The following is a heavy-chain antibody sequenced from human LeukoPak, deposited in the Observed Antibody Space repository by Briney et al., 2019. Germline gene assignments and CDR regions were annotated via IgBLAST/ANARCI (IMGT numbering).Heavy chain of an antibody. Sequence: PGGSLRLSCAASGFTFDDYAMHWVRQAPGKGLEWVSGISWNSGSIGYADSVKGRFTISRDNAKNSLYLQMNSLRAEDTALYYCAKEGADSSGQRGYFDYWGQGTLVTVSS. CDR2: ISWNSGSI. V-gene: IGHV3-9*01. CDR3: AKEGADSSGQRGYFDY. J-gene: IGHJ4*02. D-gene: IGHD3-22*01. CDR1: GFTFDDYA.